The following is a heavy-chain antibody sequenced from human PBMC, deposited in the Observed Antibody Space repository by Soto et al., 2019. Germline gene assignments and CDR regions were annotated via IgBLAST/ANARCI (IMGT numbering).Heavy chain of an antibody. J-gene: IGHJ6*02. V-gene: IGHV4-30-4*01. CDR2: IYFTGIT. Sequence: VQLQESGPGLVKPSQTLSLTCTVSGGTINTGDFFWSWIRQLPGQGLEWIGYIYFTGITNYAPSLKSRVTISVDTSKSQFSLNLSSLTVADTAVYYCARYCGSNYRYSDSVEVWGQGTAVAVSS. CDR1: GGTINTGDFF. CDR3: ARYCGSNYRYSDSVEV. D-gene: IGHD1-26*01.